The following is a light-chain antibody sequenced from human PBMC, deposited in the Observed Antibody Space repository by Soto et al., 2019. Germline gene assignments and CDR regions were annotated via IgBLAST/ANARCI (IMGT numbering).Light chain of an antibody. Sequence: QSVLTQPASVSGSPGQSITISCTGTSSVVGGYNLVSWFQQHPGKAPKLMIYEVSNRPSGASSRFSGSKSGNTASLTISGLQSEDEADYYCASYTRRSTYVFGTGTKVTVL. J-gene: IGLJ1*01. CDR3: ASYTRRSTYV. CDR2: EVS. V-gene: IGLV2-14*01. CDR1: SSVVGGYNL.